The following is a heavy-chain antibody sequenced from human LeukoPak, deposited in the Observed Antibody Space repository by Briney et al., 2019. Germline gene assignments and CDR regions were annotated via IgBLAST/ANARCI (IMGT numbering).Heavy chain of an antibody. CDR1: GFTFGDYA. V-gene: IGHV3-49*04. CDR3: TRDLQTDDILGYYDSSGH. J-gene: IGHJ4*02. CDR2: IRSKAYGGTT. D-gene: IGHD3-22*01. Sequence: PGGSLRLSCTASGFTFGDYAMSWVRQAPGKGLEWVGFIRSKAYGGTTEYAASVKGRFTISRDDSKSIAYLQMNSLKTEDTAVYYCTRDLQTDDILGYYDSSGHWGQGTLVTVSA.